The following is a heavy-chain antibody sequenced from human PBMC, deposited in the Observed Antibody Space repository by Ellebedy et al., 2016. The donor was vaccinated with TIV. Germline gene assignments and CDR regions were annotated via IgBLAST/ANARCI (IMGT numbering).Heavy chain of an antibody. V-gene: IGHV3-23*01. Sequence: GESLKISXAASGFTFRGYAMSWVRQAPGKWLEWVSGISDSGGSTYYADSVKGRFTISRDNSKNTLYLQMNSLKTEDTAVYYCTTEGYYDILTGYSMFDYWGQGTLVTVSS. CDR3: TTEGYYDILTGYSMFDY. CDR1: GFTFRGYA. D-gene: IGHD3-9*01. CDR2: ISDSGGST. J-gene: IGHJ4*02.